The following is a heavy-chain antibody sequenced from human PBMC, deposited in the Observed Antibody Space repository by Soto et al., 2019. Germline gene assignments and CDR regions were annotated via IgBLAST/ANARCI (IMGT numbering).Heavy chain of an antibody. CDR1: GGSISSYY. CDR2: IYYSGST. Sequence: PSETLSLTCTVSGGSISSYYWSWIRQPPGKGLEWIGYIYYSGSTNYNPSLKSRVTISVDTSKNQFSLKLSSVTAADTAVYYCARDLGFGELYPYYYYGMDVWGQGTTVTVSS. CDR3: ARDLGFGELYPYYYYGMDV. D-gene: IGHD3-10*01. J-gene: IGHJ6*02. V-gene: IGHV4-59*01.